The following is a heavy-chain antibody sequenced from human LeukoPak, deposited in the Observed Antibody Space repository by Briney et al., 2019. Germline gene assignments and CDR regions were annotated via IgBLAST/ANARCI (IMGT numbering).Heavy chain of an antibody. J-gene: IGHJ4*02. Sequence: GGSLRLSCAASGFTFSSYALNWVRQAPGKGLEWVSGIGGSGDGTYYADSVKGRFTISRDNSKNTLYLQMNSLRAEDTAVYYCAKAYIRAVGPYDFWSGYFDYWGQGTLVTVSS. D-gene: IGHD3-3*01. CDR3: AKAYIRAVGPYDFWSGYFDY. V-gene: IGHV3-23*01. CDR2: IGGSGDGT. CDR1: GFTFSSYA.